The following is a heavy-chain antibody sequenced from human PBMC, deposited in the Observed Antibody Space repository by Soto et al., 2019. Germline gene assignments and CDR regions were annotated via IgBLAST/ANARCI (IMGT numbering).Heavy chain of an antibody. D-gene: IGHD5-18*01. V-gene: IGHV3-30*18. J-gene: IGHJ6*02. CDR3: AKDPGDSYGWGGYYYYGMDV. CDR1: GFTFSSYG. Sequence: QVQLVESGGGVVQPGRSLRLSCAASGFTFSSYGMHWVRQAPGKGLEWVAVISYDGSNKYYADSVKGRFTISRDNSKNPXYXXMNSLRAEDTAVYYCAKDPGDSYGWGGYYYYGMDVWGQGTTVTVSS. CDR2: ISYDGSNK.